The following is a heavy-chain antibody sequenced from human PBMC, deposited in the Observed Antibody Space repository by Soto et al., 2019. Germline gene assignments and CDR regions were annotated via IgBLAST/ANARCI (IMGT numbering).Heavy chain of an antibody. V-gene: IGHV3-33*01. J-gene: IGHJ6*02. CDR2: IWYDGSNK. CDR1: GFTFSSYG. CDR3: AREYIVVVVAATPGHGMDV. D-gene: IGHD2-15*01. Sequence: GGSLRLSCAASGFTFSSYGMHWVRQAPGKGLEWVAVIWYDGSNKYYADSVKGRFTISRDNSKNTLYLQMNSLRAEDTAVYYCAREYIVVVVAATPGHGMDVWGPGTTVTVSS.